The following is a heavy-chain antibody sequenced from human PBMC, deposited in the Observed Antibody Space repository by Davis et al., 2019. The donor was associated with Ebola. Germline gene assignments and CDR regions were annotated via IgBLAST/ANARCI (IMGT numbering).Heavy chain of an antibody. Sequence: GGSLRLSCAASGFTFSSYWMSWVRQAPGKRLEWVANIKQDGSEKYYVDSVKGRFTISRDNAKNSLYLQMNSLRAEDTAVYYCARDQWYSSPYYFDYWGQGTLVTVSS. CDR1: GFTFSSYW. V-gene: IGHV3-7*01. D-gene: IGHD6-13*01. CDR3: ARDQWYSSPYYFDY. J-gene: IGHJ4*02. CDR2: IKQDGSEK.